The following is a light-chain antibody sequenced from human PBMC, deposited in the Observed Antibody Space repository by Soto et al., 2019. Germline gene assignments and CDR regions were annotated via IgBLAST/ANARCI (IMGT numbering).Light chain of an antibody. CDR1: QSINSW. J-gene: IGKJ2*01. V-gene: IGKV1-5*03. CDR3: QQYYTYVYT. CDR2: RAS. Sequence: DIQMTQSPSTLAASVGDRVTITCRASQSINSWLAWYQQKPGKAPKLLIYRASNLQRGVPSRFSGSGSGTEFTFTISSLQPDDFATYFCQQYYTYVYTFGQGTRLDIK.